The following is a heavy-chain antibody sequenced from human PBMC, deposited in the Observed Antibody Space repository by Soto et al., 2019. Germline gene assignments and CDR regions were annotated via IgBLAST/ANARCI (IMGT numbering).Heavy chain of an antibody. CDR1: GGSFSGYY. CDR2: INHSGST. D-gene: IGHD2-15*01. J-gene: IGHJ4*02. Sequence: SETLSLTCAVYGGSFSGYYWSWIRQPPGKGLEWIGEINHSGSTNYNPSLKSRVTISVDTSKNQFSLKLSSVTAADTAVYYCARAAAYCSGGSCYPTIDYWGQGTLVTVSS. CDR3: ARAAAYCSGGSCYPTIDY. V-gene: IGHV4-34*01.